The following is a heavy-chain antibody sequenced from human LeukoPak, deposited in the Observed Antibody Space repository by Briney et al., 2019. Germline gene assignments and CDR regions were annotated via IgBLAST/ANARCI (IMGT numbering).Heavy chain of an antibody. D-gene: IGHD5/OR15-5a*01. J-gene: IGHJ4*02. CDR1: GYTFTSYA. Sequence: ASVKVSCKASGYTFTSYAMNWVRQAPGQGLEWMGWTNTNTGNPTYAQGFTGRFVFSLDTSVSTAYLQISSLKYDDTAVYYCARDSVIRDYWGQGTLVTVCS. CDR2: TNTNTGNP. CDR3: ARDSVIRDY. V-gene: IGHV7-4-1*02.